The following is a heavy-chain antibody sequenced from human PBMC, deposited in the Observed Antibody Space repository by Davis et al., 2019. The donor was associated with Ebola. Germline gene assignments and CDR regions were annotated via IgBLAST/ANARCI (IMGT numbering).Heavy chain of an antibody. CDR2: TYYTSKWYN. CDR3: ARGWLRGYLDY. Sequence: HSQTLSLTCAISGDSVSGNSGAWNWIRQSPSRGLEWLGRTYYTSKWYNDYAESVRSRITVNVDTSKNQLSLQLNSVTPEDTALYYCARGWLRGYLDYWGQGTLVTVSS. V-gene: IGHV6-1*01. D-gene: IGHD3-3*01. J-gene: IGHJ4*02. CDR1: GDSVSGNSGA.